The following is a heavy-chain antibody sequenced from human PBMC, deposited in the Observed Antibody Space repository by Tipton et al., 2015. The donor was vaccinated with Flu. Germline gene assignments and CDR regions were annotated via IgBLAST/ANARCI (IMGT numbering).Heavy chain of an antibody. J-gene: IGHJ4*02. CDR2: ITPYNGNT. CDR1: GYTFSSFG. Sequence: QMQLVQSGAEVKKPGASVKVSCKASGYTFSSFGITWVRQAPGQGLEWMGWITPYNGNTNYAQKFQGRVTMTTDTSTNTAYMELRSLRSDDTAVYYCGRGTLTKVWGQGTLVTVSS. V-gene: IGHV1-18*01. D-gene: IGHD4-17*01. CDR3: GRGTLTKV.